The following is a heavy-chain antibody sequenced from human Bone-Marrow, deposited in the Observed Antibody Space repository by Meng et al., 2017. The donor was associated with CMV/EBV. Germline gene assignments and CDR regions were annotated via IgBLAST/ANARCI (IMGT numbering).Heavy chain of an antibody. CDR1: GFSLNTYRVG. CDR2: IYYSGST. J-gene: IGHJ4*02. V-gene: IGHV4-39*07. Sequence: SGPTLVKPTQTLTLTCTFSGFSLNTYRVGVGWIRQPPGKALEWIGSIYYSGSTYYNPSLKSRVTISVDTSKNQFSLKLSSVAAADTAVYYCARDTGGYDSTTPDYWGQGTLVTVSS. D-gene: IGHD3-22*01. CDR3: ARDTGGYDSTTPDY.